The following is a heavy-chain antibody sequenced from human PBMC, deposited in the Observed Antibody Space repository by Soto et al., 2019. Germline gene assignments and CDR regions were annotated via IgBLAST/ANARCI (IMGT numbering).Heavy chain of an antibody. V-gene: IGHV1-8*01. CDR1: GYTFTSYD. Sequence: ASVKVSCKASGYTFTSYDINWVRQATGQGLEWMGWMNPNSGNTGYAQKFQGRVTMTRDTSTSTAYMELRSLRSDDTAVYYCARDLRYFDWLSSDYNWFDPWGQGTLVTVSS. CDR2: MNPNSGNT. CDR3: ARDLRYFDWLSSDYNWFDP. D-gene: IGHD3-9*01. J-gene: IGHJ5*02.